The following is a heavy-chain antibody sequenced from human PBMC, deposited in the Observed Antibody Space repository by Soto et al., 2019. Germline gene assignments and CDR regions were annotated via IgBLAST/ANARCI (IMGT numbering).Heavy chain of an antibody. CDR2: IIPIFGTA. Sequence: SVKLWRKSSRVTSSSNDISWVRQAPGQGLEWMGGIIPIFGTANYAQKFQGRVTITAEESTSTAYMELSSLRSEDTDVYYCESGPEYNWFDPWGQGTLVPVSS. CDR3: ESGPEYNWFDP. J-gene: IGHJ5*02. CDR1: RVTSSSND. V-gene: IGHV1-69*13.